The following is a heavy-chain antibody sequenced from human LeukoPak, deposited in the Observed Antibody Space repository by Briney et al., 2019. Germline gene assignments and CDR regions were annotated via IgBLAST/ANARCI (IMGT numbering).Heavy chain of an antibody. Sequence: SETLSLTCTVSGGSISSGGYYWSWIRQHPGKGLEWIGYIYYSGSTYYNPSLKSRVTISVDTSKNQFSLKLSSVTAADTAVYYCARGGHSSGWYNGVDYWGEGTLVTVSS. CDR3: ARGGHSSGWYNGVDY. V-gene: IGHV4-31*03. D-gene: IGHD6-19*01. CDR1: GGSISSGGYY. CDR2: IYYSGST. J-gene: IGHJ4*02.